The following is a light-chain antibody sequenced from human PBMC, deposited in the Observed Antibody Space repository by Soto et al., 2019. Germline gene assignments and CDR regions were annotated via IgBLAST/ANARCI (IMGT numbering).Light chain of an antibody. Sequence: QSVLTQPSSVSGSPGQSITISCTRNSNDIGSYDYVCWYQQHPGKAPRLLIHGVHNRSPGISGRFSASKSGLTAYLTISGLQAEDEADYYCTAFSANRGYLFGRGKKLTV. J-gene: IGLJ2*01. CDR2: GVH. CDR1: SNDIGSYDY. V-gene: IGLV2-14*01. CDR3: TAFSANRGYL.